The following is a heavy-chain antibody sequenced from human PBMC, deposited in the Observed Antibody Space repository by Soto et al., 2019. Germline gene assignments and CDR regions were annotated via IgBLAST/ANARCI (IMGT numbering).Heavy chain of an antibody. CDR1: GFTVSSKY. D-gene: IGHD2-21*01. V-gene: IGHV3-53*01. J-gene: IGHJ4*02. Sequence: GGSLRLSCAASGFTVSSKYMSWVRQAPGKGLEWVSAIYSDGSTYYADSVKGRFTISRDNSKNTLYLQMNSLRAEDTAVHYCATERGPTYYFDYWGQGTLVTVSS. CDR2: IYSDGST. CDR3: ATERGPTYYFDY.